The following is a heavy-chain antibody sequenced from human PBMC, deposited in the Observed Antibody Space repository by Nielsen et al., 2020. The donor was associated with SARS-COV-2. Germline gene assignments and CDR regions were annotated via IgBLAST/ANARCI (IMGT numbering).Heavy chain of an antibody. J-gene: IGHJ5*02. Sequence: SETLSLTCTVSGGSISSGGYYWSWIRQHPGKGLEWIGYIYYSGSTHYNPSLKSRVTISVDTSKNQFSLKLSSVTAADTAVYYCARVCGVIAARSYNWFDPWGQGTLVTVSS. CDR2: IYYSGST. D-gene: IGHD6-6*01. V-gene: IGHV4-31*03. CDR1: GGSISSGGYY. CDR3: ARVCGVIAARSYNWFDP.